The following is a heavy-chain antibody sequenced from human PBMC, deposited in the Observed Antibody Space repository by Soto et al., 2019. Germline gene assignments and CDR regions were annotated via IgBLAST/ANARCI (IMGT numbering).Heavy chain of an antibody. J-gene: IGHJ5*02. Sequence: GASVKVSCKASGYTFTSYAMHWVRQAPGQRLEWMGWINAGNGNTKYSQKFQGRVTITRDTSASTAYMELSSLRSEDTAVYYCATDSGSSGRRVSVVKWFDPWGQRTLVTVSS. D-gene: IGHD6-19*01. CDR2: INAGNGNT. V-gene: IGHV1-3*01. CDR3: ATDSGSSGRRVSVVKWFDP. CDR1: GYTFTSYA.